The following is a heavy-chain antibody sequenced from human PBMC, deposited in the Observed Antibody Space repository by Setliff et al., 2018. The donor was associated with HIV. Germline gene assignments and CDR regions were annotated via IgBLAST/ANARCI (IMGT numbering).Heavy chain of an antibody. CDR3: ARQPSGFLNPKDSFDF. V-gene: IGHV5-51*01. CDR2: IYPGDSDT. J-gene: IGHJ3*01. CDR1: GYNFANYW. Sequence: GESLKISCKGSGYNFANYWIGWVRQRPGKGLKWMGIIYPGDSDTKYSPSFQGQVSISADKSTSTAFLQWISLKASDTATYYCARQPSGFLNPKDSFDFWGQGTRVTVSS.